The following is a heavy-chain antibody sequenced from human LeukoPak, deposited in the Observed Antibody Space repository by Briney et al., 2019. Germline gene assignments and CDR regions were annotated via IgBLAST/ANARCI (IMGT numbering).Heavy chain of an antibody. CDR3: AREATWGQWYFDL. CDR1: GFSFHDHG. J-gene: IGHJ4*02. V-gene: IGHV3-30*03. D-gene: IGHD6-19*01. CDR2: IAADGGVK. Sequence: PGGSLRLSCAASGFSFHDHGMDWVRQAPGKGLEWVAVIAADGGVKQYADSVKSRFSLSRDNSKNTVSLQMNGLTAEDTAVYYCAREATWGQWYFDLWGQGAPVTVSS.